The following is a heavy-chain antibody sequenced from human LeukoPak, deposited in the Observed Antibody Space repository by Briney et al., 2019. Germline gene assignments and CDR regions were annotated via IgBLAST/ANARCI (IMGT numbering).Heavy chain of an antibody. Sequence: SETLSLTCTVSGGSISSSSYYWGWIRQPPGKGLEWIGRIYYSGSTYYNPSLKSRVTISVDKSKNQFSLKLSSVTAADTAVYYCASYTYVSSDYYLPEWFDYWGQGTLVTVSS. J-gene: IGHJ4*02. CDR1: GGSISSSSYY. D-gene: IGHD3-22*01. V-gene: IGHV4-39*07. CDR3: ASYTYVSSDYYLPEWFDY. CDR2: IYYSGST.